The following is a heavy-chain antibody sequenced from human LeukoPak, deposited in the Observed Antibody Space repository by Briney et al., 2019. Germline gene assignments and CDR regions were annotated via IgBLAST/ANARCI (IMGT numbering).Heavy chain of an antibody. CDR2: ISFSGGV. CDR3: ARGRVVPAAMGRKKYYGMDV. Sequence: SETLSLTCAVSGGSFSGNSWSWIRQSPGKGLEWIGEISFSGGVTYNPSLKSRVSISVDTSKNQFSLNLSSVTAADTAVYYCARGRVVPAAMGRKKYYGMDVWGQGTTVTVSS. CDR1: GGSFSGNS. D-gene: IGHD2-2*01. V-gene: IGHV4-34*01. J-gene: IGHJ6*02.